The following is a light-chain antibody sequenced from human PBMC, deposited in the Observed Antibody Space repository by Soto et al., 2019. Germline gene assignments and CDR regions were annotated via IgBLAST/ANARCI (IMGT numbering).Light chain of an antibody. V-gene: IGKV2-30*01. J-gene: IGKJ2*01. CDR1: QSLVYRDGNTY. CDR3: MQGTHLMYT. Sequence: DVVMTQSPLSLPVNIGQPASISCRSSQSLVYRDGNTYLNWFQQRPGQSPRRLIYKVSNRDSGVPDRFSGSGSGTDFTLKISRVVAEDVGVYYCMQGTHLMYTFGQGTKVEIK. CDR2: KVS.